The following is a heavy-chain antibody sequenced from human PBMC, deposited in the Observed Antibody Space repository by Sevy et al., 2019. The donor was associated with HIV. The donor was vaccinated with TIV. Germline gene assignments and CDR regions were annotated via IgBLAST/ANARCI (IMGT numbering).Heavy chain of an antibody. CDR3: ATGSVLLDYYFDY. Sequence: GGSLRLSCAASGFTFSSYAMSWVRQAPGKGLEWVSAIGGSGGSTYYADSVKGRFTISRDNSKNTLYLQMNSLRAEDTAVYYCATGSVLLDYYFDYWGQGTLVTVSS. J-gene: IGHJ4*02. V-gene: IGHV3-23*01. CDR2: IGGSGGST. D-gene: IGHD2-15*01. CDR1: GFTFSSYA.